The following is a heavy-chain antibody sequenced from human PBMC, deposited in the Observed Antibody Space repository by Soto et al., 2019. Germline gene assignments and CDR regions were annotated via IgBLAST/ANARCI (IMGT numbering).Heavy chain of an antibody. J-gene: IGHJ5*02. V-gene: IGHV1-69*02. CDR2: IIPILGIA. CDR1: GGTFXSYT. CDR3: ARVLRYFGSWFDP. Sequence: SVKVSCKASGGTFXSYTISWVRQAPGQGLEWMGRIIPILGIANYAQKFQGRVTITADKSTSTAYMELSSLRSEDTAVYYCARVLRYFGSWFDPWGQGTLVTVSS. D-gene: IGHD3-9*01.